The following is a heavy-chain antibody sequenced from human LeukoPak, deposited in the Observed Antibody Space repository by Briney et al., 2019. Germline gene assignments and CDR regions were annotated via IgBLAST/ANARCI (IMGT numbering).Heavy chain of an antibody. J-gene: IGHJ4*02. D-gene: IGHD3-10*01. CDR3: ARHALFPYYYGSGSYYNPLDY. CDR2: IYYSGST. V-gene: IGHV4-39*01. CDR1: GGSISSSSYY. Sequence: SETLSLTCTVSGGSISSSSYYWGRIRQPPGKGLEWIGSIYYSGSTYYNPSLKSRVTISVDTSKNQFSLKLSSVTAADTAMYYCARHALFPYYYGSGSYYNPLDYWGQGTLVTVSS.